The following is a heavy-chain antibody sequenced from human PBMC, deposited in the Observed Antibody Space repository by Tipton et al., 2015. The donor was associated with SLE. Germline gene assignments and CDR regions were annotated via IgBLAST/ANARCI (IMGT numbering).Heavy chain of an antibody. J-gene: IGHJ4*02. CDR1: GVPIISYY. V-gene: IGHV4-59*01. D-gene: IGHD4-17*01. CDR3: ARVQSGDYGDYFDQ. Sequence: TLSLTCTVSGVPIISYYWRWILQPPGKGLEWIGPIYDSGTTNYNPSLSSRVTMSIDTSKNQFSLKVNSVTAADTAVYYCARVQSGDYGDYFDQWGQGALVTVSS. CDR2: IYDSGTT.